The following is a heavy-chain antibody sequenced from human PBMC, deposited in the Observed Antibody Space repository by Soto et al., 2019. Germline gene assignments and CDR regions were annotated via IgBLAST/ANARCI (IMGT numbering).Heavy chain of an antibody. CDR2: INHSGST. D-gene: IGHD3-3*01. CDR3: ARGALTLRFLEWYNYYYYGMDV. J-gene: IGHJ6*02. Sequence: PSETLSLTCAVYGGSFSGYYWSWIRQPPGKGLEWIGEINHSGSTNYNPSLKSRVTISVDTSKNQFPLKLSSVTAADTAVYYCARGALTLRFLEWYNYYYYGMDVWGQGTTVTVSS. CDR1: GGSFSGYY. V-gene: IGHV4-34*01.